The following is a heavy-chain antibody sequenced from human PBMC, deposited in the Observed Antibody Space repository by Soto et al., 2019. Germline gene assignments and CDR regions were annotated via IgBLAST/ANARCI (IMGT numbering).Heavy chain of an antibody. CDR2: IYPGDSDT. CDR1: GYSFTSYW. CDR3: ASGSDYYYYGMDV. Sequence: GASLKISCKGSGYSFTSYWIGWVRQMPGKGLEWMGIIYPGDSDTRYSPSFQGQVTISADKSISTAYLQWSSLKASDTAMYYCASGSDYYYYGMDVWGQGTTVPVSS. J-gene: IGHJ6*02. V-gene: IGHV5-51*01. D-gene: IGHD3-10*01.